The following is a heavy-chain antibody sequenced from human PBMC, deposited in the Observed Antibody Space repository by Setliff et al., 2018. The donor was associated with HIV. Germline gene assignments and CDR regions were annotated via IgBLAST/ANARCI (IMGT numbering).Heavy chain of an antibody. CDR2: VYYDGRT. V-gene: IGHV4-39*07. Sequence: SETLSLTCSVSGDSFSSGTYYWGWIRQPPGKGLEWIGSVYYDGRTFYNPSLKSRLAISVDTSKNQFSLRLNSVTAADTAVYFCARGGTVSADFDSWGQGTLVTVSS. D-gene: IGHD6-19*01. CDR1: GDSFSSGTYY. CDR3: ARGGTVSADFDS. J-gene: IGHJ4*02.